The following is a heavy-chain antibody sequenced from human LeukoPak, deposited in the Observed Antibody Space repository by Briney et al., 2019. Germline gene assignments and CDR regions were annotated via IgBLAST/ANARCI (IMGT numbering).Heavy chain of an antibody. CDR3: ARWLIAAAGKGAFDI. CDR1: GGSFSGYY. CDR2: INHSGST. Sequence: SETLSLTCAVYGGSFSGYYWSWIRQPPGKGLEWIGEINHSGSTNYNPSLKSRVTISVDTSKNQFSLKLSSVTAADTAVYYRARWLIAAAGKGAFDIWGQGTMVTVSS. D-gene: IGHD6-13*01. J-gene: IGHJ3*02. V-gene: IGHV4-34*01.